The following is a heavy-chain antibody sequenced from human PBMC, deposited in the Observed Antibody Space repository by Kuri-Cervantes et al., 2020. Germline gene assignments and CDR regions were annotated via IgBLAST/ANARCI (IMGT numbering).Heavy chain of an antibody. Sequence: GESLKISCAASGFTFSNHNMHWVRQAPGKGLEWVAVTWFDGSKQYYPDSVKGRFTISRDTSENTLYLQMNSLRAEDTAVYYCAKREYDFWSGYLPFLFDYWGQGTLVTVSS. J-gene: IGHJ4*02. CDR2: TWFDGSKQ. D-gene: IGHD3-3*01. CDR1: GFTFSNHN. CDR3: AKREYDFWSGYLPFLFDY. V-gene: IGHV3-33*06.